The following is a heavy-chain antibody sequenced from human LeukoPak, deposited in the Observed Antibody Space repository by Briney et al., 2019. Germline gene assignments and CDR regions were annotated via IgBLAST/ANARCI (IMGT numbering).Heavy chain of an antibody. CDR2: ISGSGGST. Sequence: GGSLRLSCAASGFTFSSYAMSWVRQAPGKGLEWVSAISGSGGSTYYADSVKGRFTISRDNSKNTLYLQMNSLRAEDTAVYYCAKKRWYSSGWAYFDYWGQGTLVTVSS. D-gene: IGHD6-25*01. CDR3: AKKRWYSSGWAYFDY. J-gene: IGHJ4*02. CDR1: GFTFSSYA. V-gene: IGHV3-23*01.